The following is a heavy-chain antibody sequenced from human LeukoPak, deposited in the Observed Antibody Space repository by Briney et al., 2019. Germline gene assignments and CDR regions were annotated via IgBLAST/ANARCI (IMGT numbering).Heavy chain of an antibody. CDR3: ARASRSIAAAVHLDY. Sequence: GGSLRLSCAASGFTFSSYAMHWVRQAPGKGLEWVAVISYDGSDKYYADSVKGRFTISRDNSKNTLYLQMNSLRAEDTAVYYCARASRSIAAAVHLDYWGQGTLVTVSS. V-gene: IGHV3-30-3*01. D-gene: IGHD6-13*01. J-gene: IGHJ4*02. CDR2: ISYDGSDK. CDR1: GFTFSSYA.